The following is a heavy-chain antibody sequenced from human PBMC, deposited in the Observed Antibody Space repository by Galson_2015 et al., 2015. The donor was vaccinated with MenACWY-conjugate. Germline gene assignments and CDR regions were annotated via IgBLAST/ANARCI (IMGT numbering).Heavy chain of an antibody. CDR2: ISSSSGTI. CDR1: GFTFFGYD. V-gene: IGHV3-48*03. CDR3: ARVGTWVHQYNYYMDV. J-gene: IGHJ6*03. D-gene: IGHD1/OR15-1a*01. Sequence: SLRLSCAASGFTFFGYDMNWVRQAPGQGLEWLSYISSSSGTIYYADSVNGRFTISRDNAKNSLFLQMNSLKTEDTAVYYCARVGTWVHQYNYYMDVWGKGTTVTVSS.